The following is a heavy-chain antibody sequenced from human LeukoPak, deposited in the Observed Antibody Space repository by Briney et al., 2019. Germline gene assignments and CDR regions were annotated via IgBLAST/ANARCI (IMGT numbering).Heavy chain of an antibody. CDR1: GGSISSSSYY. Sequence: PSETLSLTCTVSGGSISSSSYYWGWIRQPPGKGLEWIGSIYYSGSTYYNPSLKSRVTTSVDTSKNQFSLKLSSVTAADTAVYYCASRPVLRFLEWLLPFDYWGQGTLVTASS. J-gene: IGHJ4*02. CDR3: ASRPVLRFLEWLLPFDY. CDR2: IYYSGST. V-gene: IGHV4-39*01. D-gene: IGHD3-3*01.